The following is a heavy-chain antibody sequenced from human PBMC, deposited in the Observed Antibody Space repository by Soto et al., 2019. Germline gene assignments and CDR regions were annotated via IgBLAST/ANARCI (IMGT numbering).Heavy chain of an antibody. CDR1: RLCFSSNG. CDR3: VRVLCLVMWPIRRSFVF. Sequence: GGNLRLSCAASRLCFSSNGMHWVRQAPGKGLEWVAVISHDGLLQYYADSVRGRIAVSRDNSENNLYLEMDSLRVEDTAVYYCVRVLCLVMWPIRRSFVFWCQG. D-gene: IGHD1-26*01. J-gene: IGHJ4*02. V-gene: IGHV3-30*03. CDR2: ISHDGLLQ.